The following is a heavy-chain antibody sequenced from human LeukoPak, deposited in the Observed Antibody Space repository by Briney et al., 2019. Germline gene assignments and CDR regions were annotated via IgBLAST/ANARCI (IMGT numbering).Heavy chain of an antibody. Sequence: SETLPLTCTVSGYSISSGNYWGWIRQPPGKGPEWIGSIYHSGITYYNPSLKSRVSISVDTSKNQFSLRLSSVTAADTAEYYCARDGDFYYFDYWGQGTQVTVSS. CDR1: GYSISSGNY. CDR3: ARDGDFYYFDY. V-gene: IGHV4-38-2*02. CDR2: IYHSGIT. J-gene: IGHJ4*02.